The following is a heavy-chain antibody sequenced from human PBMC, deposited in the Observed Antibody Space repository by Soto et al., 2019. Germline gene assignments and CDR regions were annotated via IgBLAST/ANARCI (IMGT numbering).Heavy chain of an antibody. J-gene: IGHJ6*02. CDR1: GGSIGSYY. D-gene: IGHD3-10*01. V-gene: IGHV4-59*01. Sequence: SETLSLTCTVSGGSIGSYYWSWIRQPPGKGLEWIGYIYESGSTNSNPSLQSRVTISVDTSKNQFYLNLSPVTAADTATYYCAXARITLVREIIKYNMDIWGQGTTVTVSS. CDR3: AXARITLVREIIKYNMDI. CDR2: IYESGST.